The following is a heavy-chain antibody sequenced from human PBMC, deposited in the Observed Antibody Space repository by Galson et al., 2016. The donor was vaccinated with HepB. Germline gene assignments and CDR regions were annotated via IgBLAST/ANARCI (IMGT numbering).Heavy chain of an antibody. CDR3: AKDFTMIVVPYYYYGMDV. J-gene: IGHJ6*02. CDR2: ISYDGSIK. V-gene: IGHV3-30*18. D-gene: IGHD3-22*01. Sequence: SLRLSCAASGFTFLSYGMHWVRQAPGKGLEWVAVISYDGSIKYYVDSVKGRFTISRDNSKNTRYLQMNSLRAEDTAVYYCAKDFTMIVVPYYYYGMDVWGQGTTVTVSS. CDR1: GFTFLSYG.